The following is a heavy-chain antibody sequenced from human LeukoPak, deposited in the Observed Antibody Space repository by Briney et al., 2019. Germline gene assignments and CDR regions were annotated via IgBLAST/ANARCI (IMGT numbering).Heavy chain of an antibody. D-gene: IGHD6-13*01. CDR3: ARRSGSWSDWGFDS. J-gene: IGHJ4*02. CDR2: IYNSGST. Sequence: SETLSLTCTVSGGSISNYYWSWIRQPPGKGLEWIGYIYNSGSTNYTPSLKGRVTISIDTSKNQFSLNLSSVAAADTAVYYCARRSGSWSDWGFDSWGQGTLVTVSS. CDR1: GGSISNYY. V-gene: IGHV4-59*01.